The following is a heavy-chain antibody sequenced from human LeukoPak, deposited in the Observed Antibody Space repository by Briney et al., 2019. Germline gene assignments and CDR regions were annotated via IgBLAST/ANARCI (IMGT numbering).Heavy chain of an antibody. CDR1: GGSFSGYY. Sequence: SETLSLTCAVYGGSFSGYYWSWIRQPPGKGLEWIGEINHSGSTNYNPSLKSRVTISVDTSKNQFSLKLSSVTAADTAVYYCASPTGDYAFDIWGQGTMVTVSS. J-gene: IGHJ3*02. CDR2: INHSGST. CDR3: ASPTGDYAFDI. D-gene: IGHD7-27*01. V-gene: IGHV4-34*01.